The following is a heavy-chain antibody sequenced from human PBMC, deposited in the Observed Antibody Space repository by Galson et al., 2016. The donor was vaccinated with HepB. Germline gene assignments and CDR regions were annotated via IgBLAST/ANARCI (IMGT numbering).Heavy chain of an antibody. J-gene: IGHJ6*02. CDR1: EFTFSTYA. CDR2: ISYDGSHK. CDR3: ARPRRWPQYYYGLDV. V-gene: IGHV3-30-3*01. Sequence: SLRLSCAASEFTFSTYAMHWVRQAPGKGLEWVAVISYDGSHKHYRDSVKGRFTISRDNSKNTLYLQMNSLRREDTAVYYCARPRRWPQYYYGLDVWGQGTTVTVSS. D-gene: IGHD5-24*01.